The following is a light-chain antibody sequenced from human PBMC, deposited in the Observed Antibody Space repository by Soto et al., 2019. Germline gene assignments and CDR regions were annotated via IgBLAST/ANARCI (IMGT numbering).Light chain of an antibody. CDR2: DVS. V-gene: IGLV2-11*01. Sequence: QSALTQPRSVSGSLGQSVTISCTGTSSDVGTYNYVSWYQQHPGKAPKVMIYDVSERPSGVPDRFSGSKSGNTASLTISGLQAEDASYYYCCSYAGSQRYVLGTGTKLTVL. CDR1: SSDVGTYNY. J-gene: IGLJ1*01. CDR3: CSYAGSQRYV.